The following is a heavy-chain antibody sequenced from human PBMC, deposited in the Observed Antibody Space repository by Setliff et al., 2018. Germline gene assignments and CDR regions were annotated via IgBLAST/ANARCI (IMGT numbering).Heavy chain of an antibody. CDR1: GYGFTSYG. Sequence: ASVKVSCKASGYGFTSYGISWVRQAPGQGLEWMGWISPYNGDTSYTQKLQDRVTMTTDISTSTAFMELRSLTSDDTAIYYCARDTYNPNWYGDRSFEYWGQGTLVTVSS. CDR3: ARDTYNPNWYGDRSFEY. J-gene: IGHJ4*02. D-gene: IGHD1-1*01. CDR2: ISPYNGDT. V-gene: IGHV1-18*01.